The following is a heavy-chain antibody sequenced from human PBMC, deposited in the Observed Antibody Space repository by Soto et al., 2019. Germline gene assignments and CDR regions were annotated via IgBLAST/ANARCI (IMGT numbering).Heavy chain of an antibody. V-gene: IGHV4-34*01. J-gene: IGHJ6*03. CDR3: ARGRNDYGDYVGYYYYYMDV. Sequence: QVQLQQWGAGLLKPSETLSLTCAVYGGSFSGYYWSWIRQPPGKGLEWIGEINHSGSTNYSPSLKIRVTISVDTSKNQFSLKLSSVTAADSAVYYCARGRNDYGDYVGYYYYYMDVWGKGTTVTVSS. CDR1: GGSFSGYY. CDR2: INHSGST. D-gene: IGHD4-17*01.